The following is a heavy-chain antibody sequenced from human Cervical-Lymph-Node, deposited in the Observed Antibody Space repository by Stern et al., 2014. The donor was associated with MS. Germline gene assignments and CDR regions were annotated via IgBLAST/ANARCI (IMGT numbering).Heavy chain of an antibody. Sequence: QMQLVQSGAEVKQPGSSVKVSCKASGGSFTRFTVTWMRKAPGHGLEWIGRINPLLGVVDYAQKFKGRLTITADTATNTAYMDLVSLTSDDTAVYYCARGPQGLCDTWGQGTLVTVSS. V-gene: IGHV1-69*09. CDR3: ARGPQGLCDT. CDR1: GGSFTRFT. D-gene: IGHD3-10*02. CDR2: INPLLGVV. J-gene: IGHJ5*02.